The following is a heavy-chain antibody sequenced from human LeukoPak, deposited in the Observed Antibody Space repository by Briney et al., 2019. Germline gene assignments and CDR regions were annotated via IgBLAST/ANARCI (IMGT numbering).Heavy chain of an antibody. D-gene: IGHD3-9*01. J-gene: IGHJ4*02. Sequence: EASVKVSCKASGYTFTSYGMHWVRQAPGQGLEWMGWISAYNGNTNFAQKLQGRVTMTTDTSTSTAYMDLRSLKSDDTAVYYCARDQAATNTQVRFCLDWGQGTLVTVSS. CDR3: ARDQAATNTQVRFCLD. V-gene: IGHV1-18*01. CDR2: ISAYNGNT. CDR1: GYTFTSYG.